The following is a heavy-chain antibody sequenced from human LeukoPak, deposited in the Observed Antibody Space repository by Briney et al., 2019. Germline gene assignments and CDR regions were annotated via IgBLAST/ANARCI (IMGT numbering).Heavy chain of an antibody. D-gene: IGHD6-13*01. J-gene: IGHJ4*02. CDR3: ARDQAAGSYFDY. CDR2: ISSSSSYI. V-gene: IGHV3-21*01. CDR1: GFTFSSYS. Sequence: PGGSLRLSCAASGFTFSSYSMNWVRQAPGKGLEWVSSISSSSSYIYYADSVKGRFTISRDNAKNSLYPQMNSLRAEDTAVYYCARDQAAGSYFDYWGQGTLVTVSS.